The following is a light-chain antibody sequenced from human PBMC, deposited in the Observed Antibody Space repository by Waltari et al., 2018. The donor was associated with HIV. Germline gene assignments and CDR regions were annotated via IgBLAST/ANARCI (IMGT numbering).Light chain of an antibody. CDR3: QQRSNWPIT. V-gene: IGKV3-11*01. CDR1: QRVNSF. CDR2: DTS. J-gene: IGKJ3*01. Sequence: IVLTQSPVTLSLSTAERATISCSASQRVNSFLAWYQQKPGRAPRLLIYDTSSRATGIPARFSGSGSGTDFTLTISSLEPEDFAFYYCQQRSNWPITFGPGTKVDIK.